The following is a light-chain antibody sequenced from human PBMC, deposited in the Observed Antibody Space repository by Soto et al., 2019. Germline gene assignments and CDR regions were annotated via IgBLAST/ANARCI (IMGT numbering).Light chain of an antibody. Sequence: QPVVTQEPSFSVSPGGTVTLTCGLSSGSVSAGYYPSWYQQTPGQAPRTLIYSTSTRSSGVPDRFSGSILENKAALTITGAQADDESEYYCVLYMGSGISVFGGGTKLTVL. CDR1: SGSVSAGYY. V-gene: IGLV8-61*01. CDR2: STS. CDR3: VLYMGSGISV. J-gene: IGLJ2*01.